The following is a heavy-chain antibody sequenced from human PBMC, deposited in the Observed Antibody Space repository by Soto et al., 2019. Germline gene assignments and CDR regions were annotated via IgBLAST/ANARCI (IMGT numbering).Heavy chain of an antibody. CDR1: GGTFSSYA. V-gene: IGHV1-69*06. J-gene: IGHJ4*02. CDR2: IIPIFGTA. CDR3: VRDGSSGWHFDS. Sequence: SVKVSCKASGGTFSSYAISWVRQAPGQGLEWMGGIIPIFGTANYAQKFQGRVTITADKSTSTAYMELSSLRSEDSAVYYCVRDGSSGWHFDSWGQGTLVTVS. D-gene: IGHD6-19*01.